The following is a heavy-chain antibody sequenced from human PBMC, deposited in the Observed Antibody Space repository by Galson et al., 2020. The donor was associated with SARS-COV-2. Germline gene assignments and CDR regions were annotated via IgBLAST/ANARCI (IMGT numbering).Heavy chain of an antibody. CDR3: TTDGYISGWFVPWFDP. J-gene: IGHJ5*02. Sequence: AGGSLRLSCADSGFTFVKAWMSWVRQAPGKGLEWVGRIKSRADGATTDYAAPVKGRFTISRDDSINTLYLQMNSLKTEDTAIYYCTTDGYISGWFVPWFDPGGQGTLVTVSS. CDR2: IKSRADGATT. V-gene: IGHV3-15*01. CDR1: GFTFVKAW. D-gene: IGHD6-19*01.